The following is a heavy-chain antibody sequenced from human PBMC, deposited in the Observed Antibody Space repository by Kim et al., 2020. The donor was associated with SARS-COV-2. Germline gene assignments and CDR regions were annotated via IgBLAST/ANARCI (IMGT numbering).Heavy chain of an antibody. Sequence: LKSRVTISVDTSKNQFSLKLSSVTAADTAVYYCARVSIFGVVYYYYGMDVWGQGTTVTVSS. D-gene: IGHD3-3*01. V-gene: IGHV4-34*01. J-gene: IGHJ6*02. CDR3: ARVSIFGVVYYYYGMDV.